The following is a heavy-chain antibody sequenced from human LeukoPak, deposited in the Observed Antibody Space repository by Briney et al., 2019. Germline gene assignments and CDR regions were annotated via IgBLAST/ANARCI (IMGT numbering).Heavy chain of an antibody. J-gene: IGHJ6*02. CDR2: INPNSGGT. CDR1: GYTFTGYY. D-gene: IGHD3-10*01. Sequence: ASVKVSCKASGYTFTGYYMHWVRQAPGQGLEWMGWINPNSGGTNYAQKFQGRVTMTRNTSISTAYMELSSLRSEDTAVYYCTTHGSGPDVAVVWGQGTTVTVSS. V-gene: IGHV1-2*02. CDR3: TTHGSGPDVAVV.